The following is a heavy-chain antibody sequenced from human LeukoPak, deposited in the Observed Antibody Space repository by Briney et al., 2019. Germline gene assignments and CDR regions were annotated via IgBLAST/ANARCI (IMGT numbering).Heavy chain of an antibody. Sequence: PSETLSLTCTVSGYSISSGYYWGWIRQPPGKGLEWIGSIYHSGSTYYNPSLKSRVTISVDTSKNQFSLKLSSVTAADTAVYYCARIGSGWSGGLPDYWGQGTLVTVSS. D-gene: IGHD6-19*01. CDR1: GYSISSGYY. CDR3: ARIGSGWSGGLPDY. CDR2: IYHSGST. V-gene: IGHV4-38-2*02. J-gene: IGHJ4*02.